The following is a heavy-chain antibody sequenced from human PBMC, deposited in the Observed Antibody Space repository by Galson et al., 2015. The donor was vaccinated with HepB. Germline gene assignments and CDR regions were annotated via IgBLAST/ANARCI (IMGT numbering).Heavy chain of an antibody. Sequence: LRLSCAASGFTFSSYGMHWVRQAPGKGLEWVAVISYDGSNKYYADSVKGRFTISRDNSKNTLYLQMNSLRAEDTAVYYCAKGNGRGQWLAQNDYWGQGTLVTVSS. CDR1: GFTFSSYG. J-gene: IGHJ4*02. V-gene: IGHV3-30*18. D-gene: IGHD6-19*01. CDR3: AKGNGRGQWLAQNDY. CDR2: ISYDGSNK.